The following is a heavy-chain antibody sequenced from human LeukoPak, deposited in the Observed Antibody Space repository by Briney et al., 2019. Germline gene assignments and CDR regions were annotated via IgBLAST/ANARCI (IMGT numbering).Heavy chain of an antibody. CDR3: ARDWKYYYDSSGYYPKYYYYGMDV. V-gene: IGHV4-39*07. D-gene: IGHD3-22*01. CDR2: IYYSGST. CDR1: GGSISSSSYY. Sequence: SETLSLTCTVSGGSISSSSYYWGWIRQPPGKGLEWIGSIYYSGSTYYNPSLKSRVTISVDTSKNQFSLKLSSVTAADTAVYYCARDWKYYYDSSGYYPKYYYYGMDVWGQGTMVTVSS. J-gene: IGHJ6*02.